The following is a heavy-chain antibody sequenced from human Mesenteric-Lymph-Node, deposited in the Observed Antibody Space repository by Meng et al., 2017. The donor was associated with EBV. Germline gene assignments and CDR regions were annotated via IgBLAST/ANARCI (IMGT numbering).Heavy chain of an antibody. CDR2: IYYTGFT. D-gene: IGHD2-15*01. Sequence: QVQLQESGPGLVKPSXXMSLTCWVSGFSVSSASYYWSWIRQRTGKGLEWSGYIYYTGFTDYNPSLQSRVTLSVDTSKNQFSLKLTSVPAADTAVYYCARGPHPGYCYGCSCYDWGQGTLVTVSS. CDR1: GFSVSSASYY. CDR3: ARGPHPGYCYGCSCYD. V-gene: IGHV4-61*01. J-gene: IGHJ4*02.